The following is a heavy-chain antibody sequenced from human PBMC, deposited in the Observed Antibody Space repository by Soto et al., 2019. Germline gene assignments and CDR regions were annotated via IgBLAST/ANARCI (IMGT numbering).Heavy chain of an antibody. Sequence: GGSLRLSCAASGFTFSSYWMSWVRQAPGKGLEWVANIKQDGSEKYYVDSVKGRFTISRDNAKNSLYLQMNSLRAEDTAVYYCARQWELPPYSFDIWGQGTMVTVSS. J-gene: IGHJ3*02. V-gene: IGHV3-7*01. CDR1: GFTFSSYW. CDR3: ARQWELPPYSFDI. CDR2: IKQDGSEK. D-gene: IGHD1-26*01.